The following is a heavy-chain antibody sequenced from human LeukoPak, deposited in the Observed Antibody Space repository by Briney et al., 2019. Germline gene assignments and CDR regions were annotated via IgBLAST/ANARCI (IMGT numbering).Heavy chain of an antibody. J-gene: IGHJ5*02. CDR2: IYYSGST. V-gene: IGHV4-59*01. CDR1: GGSISSYY. D-gene: IGHD3-10*01. Sequence: PSETLSLTCTVSGGSISSYYWSWIRQPPGKGLEWIGYIYYSGSTNYKPSLKSRVTISVDASKNQFSLKLSSVTAADTAVYYCARGGYYGSGNDFRFDPWGQGTLVTVSS. CDR3: ARGGYYGSGNDFRFDP.